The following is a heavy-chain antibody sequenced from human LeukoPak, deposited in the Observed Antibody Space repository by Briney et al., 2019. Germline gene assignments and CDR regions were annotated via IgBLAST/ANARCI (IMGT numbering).Heavy chain of an antibody. CDR2: IYYSGST. D-gene: IGHD3-10*01. V-gene: IGHV4-59*08. Sequence: SETLSLTCTVSGGSISSYYWSWIRQPPGKGLEWIGYIYYSGSTNYNPSLKSRVTISVDTSKNQFSLKLSSVTAADTAVYYCARHLGVIYYYGMDVWGQGTTVTVSS. J-gene: IGHJ6*02. CDR3: ARHLGVIYYYGMDV. CDR1: GGSISSYY.